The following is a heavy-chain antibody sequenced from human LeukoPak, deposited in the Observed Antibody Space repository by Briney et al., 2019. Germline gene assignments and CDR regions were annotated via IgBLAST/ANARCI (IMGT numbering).Heavy chain of an antibody. CDR1: GGSISSYY. CDR3: ARHPRVFPFDY. V-gene: IGHV4-59*08. CDR2: IYYSGST. J-gene: IGHJ4*02. D-gene: IGHD2-21*01. Sequence: SETLSLTCTVSGGSISSYYWSWIRQPPGKGLEWIGYIYYSGSTNYNPSLKSRVTISVDTSKNQFSLRLSSVTAADTAVHYCARHPRVFPFDYWGQGTLVTVSS.